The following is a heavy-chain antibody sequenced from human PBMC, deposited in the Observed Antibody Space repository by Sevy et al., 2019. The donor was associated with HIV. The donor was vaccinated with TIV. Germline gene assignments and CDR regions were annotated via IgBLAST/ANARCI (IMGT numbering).Heavy chain of an antibody. CDR2: IGTAGDT. CDR3: ARGSPRNRYYGMDV. V-gene: IGHV3-13*01. J-gene: IGHJ6*02. CDR1: GFTFSSYD. D-gene: IGHD1-1*01. Sequence: GGSLRLSCAASGFTFSSYDMHWVRQATGKGLEWVSAIGTAGDTYYQGSVKGRFTISREKAKNSLYLQMNSLRAGDTAVYYCARGSPRNRYYGMDVWGQGTTVTVSS.